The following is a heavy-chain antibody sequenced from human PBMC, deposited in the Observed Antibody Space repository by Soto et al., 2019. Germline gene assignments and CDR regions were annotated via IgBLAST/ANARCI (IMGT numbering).Heavy chain of an antibody. Sequence: QVQLQESGPGLVKPSGTLSLTCAVSGGSISSSHWWTWVRQSPGKGLEYIGEISHSGTSNSNPSLKSRATLSVDKSKNHVSLTLTSVTAADTAVYYCARVVLTITRGAFDAWGQGTLVIVSS. V-gene: IGHV4-4*02. CDR1: GGSISSSHW. CDR3: ARVVLTITRGAFDA. D-gene: IGHD3-9*01. J-gene: IGHJ3*01. CDR2: ISHSGTS.